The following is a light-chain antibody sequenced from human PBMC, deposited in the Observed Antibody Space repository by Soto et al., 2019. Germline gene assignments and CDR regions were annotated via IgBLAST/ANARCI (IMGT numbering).Light chain of an antibody. CDR1: SSDIGSYNL. J-gene: IGLJ1*01. CDR2: EDN. V-gene: IGLV2-23*02. CDR3: CSYVGSSTFV. Sequence: QSALTQPASVSGSPGQSITISCTGTSSDIGSYNLVSWYQQYPGKAPKLMIYEDNKWPSGVSNRFSGSKSGNTASLTISGLQAEDEADYYCCSYVGSSTFVFGTGTKVTVL.